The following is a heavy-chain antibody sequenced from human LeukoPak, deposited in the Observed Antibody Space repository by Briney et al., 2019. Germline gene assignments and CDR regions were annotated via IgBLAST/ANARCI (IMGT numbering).Heavy chain of an antibody. CDR2: IYYSGST. D-gene: IGHD3-10*01. V-gene: IGHV4-59*01. J-gene: IGHJ5*02. CDR3: ARARGVITPDWFDP. CDR1: GGSISSYY. Sequence: SETLSLTCTVSGGSISSYYWSWIRQPPGKGLEWIGYIYYSGSTNYSPSLKSRVTISVDTSKNQFSLKLSSVTAADTAVYYCARARGVITPDWFDPWGQGTLVTVSS.